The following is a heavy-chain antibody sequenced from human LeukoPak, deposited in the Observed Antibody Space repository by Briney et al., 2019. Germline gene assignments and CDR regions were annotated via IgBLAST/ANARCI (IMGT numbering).Heavy chain of an antibody. CDR3: ARDLGVVVTATQFDY. J-gene: IGHJ4*02. CDR1: GGSISSGSYY. CDR2: IYTSGST. D-gene: IGHD2-21*02. Sequence: SETLSLTCTVSGGSISSGSYYWSWIRQPAGKGLEWIGRIYTSGSTNYNPSLKSRVTISVDTSKNQFSLKLSSVTAADTAVYYCARDLGVVVTATQFDYWGQGTLVTVSS. V-gene: IGHV4-61*02.